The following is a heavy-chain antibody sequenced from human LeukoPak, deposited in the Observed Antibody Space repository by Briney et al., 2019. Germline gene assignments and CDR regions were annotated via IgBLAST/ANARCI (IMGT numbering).Heavy chain of an antibody. V-gene: IGHV3-30*02. CDR3: AKRGQYSSSWATDY. D-gene: IGHD6-6*01. Sequence: GGSLRLSCAASGFTFRSYGMHWVRQAPGKGLEWVAFIRYDGSNKYYADSVKGRFTISRDNSKNTLYLQMNSLRAEDTAVYYCAKRGQYSSSWATDYWGQGTLVTVSS. CDR2: IRYDGSNK. J-gene: IGHJ4*02. CDR1: GFTFRSYG.